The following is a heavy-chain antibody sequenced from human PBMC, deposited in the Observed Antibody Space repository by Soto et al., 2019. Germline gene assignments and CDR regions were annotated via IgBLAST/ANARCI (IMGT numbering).Heavy chain of an antibody. D-gene: IGHD3-22*01. CDR1: GYTFTGYY. CDR3: ARVLGYYYGTSGYLMGY. J-gene: IGHJ4*02. Sequence: QVQLVQSGAEVKKPGASVKVSCKASGYTFTGYYIHWVRQAPGQGLEWVGWINPNSGGTNYAQKFQGRVTMTRDTSISTAYMELSRLRSDDTAVYYCARVLGYYYGTSGYLMGYWGQGTLVTVSS. V-gene: IGHV1-2*02. CDR2: INPNSGGT.